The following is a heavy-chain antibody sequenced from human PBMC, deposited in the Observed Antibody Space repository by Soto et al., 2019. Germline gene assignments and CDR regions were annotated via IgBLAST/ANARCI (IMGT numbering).Heavy chain of an antibody. CDR1: GGSISSYY. V-gene: IGHV4-59*01. CDR3: ARERGDSSGFDY. D-gene: IGHD6-19*01. CDR2: IYYSGST. J-gene: IGHJ4*02. Sequence: PSETLSLTCTVSGGSISSYYLSWIRQPPGKGLEWIGYIYYSGSTNYNPSLKSRVTISVDTSKNQFSLKLSSVTAADTAVYYCARERGDSSGFDYWGQGTLVTVSS.